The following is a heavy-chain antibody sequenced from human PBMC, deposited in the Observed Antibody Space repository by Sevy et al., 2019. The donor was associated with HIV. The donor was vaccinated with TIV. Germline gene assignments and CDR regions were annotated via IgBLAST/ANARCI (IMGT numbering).Heavy chain of an antibody. J-gene: IGHJ6*02. CDR3: TTGVYGDYGDYYYYYGMDV. CDR2: IKSKTDDGTT. CDR1: GFTFSNAW. Sequence: GGSLRLSCVASGFTFSNAWMSWVRQAPGKGLEWVGRIKSKTDDGTTDYAAPVKGRFTISRDDSKNTLYLQMNSLKTEDTDVYYCTTGVYGDYGDYYYYYGMDVWGQGTTVTVSS. V-gene: IGHV3-15*01. D-gene: IGHD4-17*01.